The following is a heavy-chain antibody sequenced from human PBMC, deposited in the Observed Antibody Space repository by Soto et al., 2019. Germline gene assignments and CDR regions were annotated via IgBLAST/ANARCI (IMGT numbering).Heavy chain of an antibody. CDR2: ISNDGSNK. D-gene: IGHD1-26*01. V-gene: IGHV3-30*18. CDR1: GFTFSNYG. Sequence: QVQLVESGGGVVQPGMSLSLSCAASGFTFSNYGMHWVRQAPGKGREWVTLISNDGSNKFYADSVKGRFTISRDNSKNTLYLQMTSLKTEDTAVYYCAKDGADTGTYNFDYWGQGTLVTVSS. J-gene: IGHJ4*02. CDR3: AKDGADTGTYNFDY.